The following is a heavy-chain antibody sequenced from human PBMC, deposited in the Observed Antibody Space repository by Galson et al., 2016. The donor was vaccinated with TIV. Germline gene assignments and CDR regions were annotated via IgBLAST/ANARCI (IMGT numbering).Heavy chain of an antibody. CDR1: GFMFTSSA. V-gene: IGHV1-58*02. CDR3: AAGHWYSVSSSQRRFYVDY. Sequence: QSGAEVTEPEESLKISCKASGFMFTSSAMQWVQQARGERLEWIGLIVVGSGDTNHAQKFQERVTFIRDMSTNTVYMELSSLRSEDTAVYYCAAGHWYSVSSSQRRFYVDYWSQGTLVTVSS. J-gene: IGHJ4*02. D-gene: IGHD1-26*01. CDR2: IVVGSGDT.